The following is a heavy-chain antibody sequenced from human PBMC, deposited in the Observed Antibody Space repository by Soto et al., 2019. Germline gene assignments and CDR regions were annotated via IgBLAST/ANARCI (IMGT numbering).Heavy chain of an antibody. J-gene: IGHJ4*02. V-gene: IGHV1-69*13. CDR3: ASSGYSSGWPIDY. CDR2: IIPIFGTA. CDR1: GGTFSSYA. D-gene: IGHD6-19*01. Sequence: SVKVSCKASGGTFSSYAISWVRQAPGQGLEWMGGIIPIFGTANYAQKFQGRVTITADESTSTAYMELSSLRSEDTAVYYCASSGYSSGWPIDYWGQGTLVTVSS.